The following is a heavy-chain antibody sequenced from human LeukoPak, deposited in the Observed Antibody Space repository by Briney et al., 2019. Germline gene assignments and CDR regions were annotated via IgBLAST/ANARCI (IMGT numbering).Heavy chain of an antibody. D-gene: IGHD2-2*01. CDR1: GFTLSGYW. J-gene: IGHJ4*02. Sequence: GGSLRLSCAASGFTLSGYWMHWVRQPPGKGLVWVSRINTDGSSTSYADSVKGRFTISRDNAKNTLYLQMNSLRAEVTAVYYCASRCSSTSCYSDYWGQGTLVTVSS. CDR3: ASRCSSTSCYSDY. CDR2: INTDGSST. V-gene: IGHV3-74*01.